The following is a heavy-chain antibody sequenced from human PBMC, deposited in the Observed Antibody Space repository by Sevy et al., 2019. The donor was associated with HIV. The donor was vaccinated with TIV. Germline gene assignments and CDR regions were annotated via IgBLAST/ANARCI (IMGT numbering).Heavy chain of an antibody. Sequence: ASVKVSCKASGSTFASDGFSWVRQAPGQGLEWMGGIGVYNGNAKYAKVFQDRFTMTTDTSTSTAYMELRSLRSDDTAVYYCARVPTYYYGSATYFDYWGQGTLVTVSS. CDR1: GSTFASDG. V-gene: IGHV1-18*04. CDR3: ARVPTYYYGSATYFDY. J-gene: IGHJ4*02. D-gene: IGHD3-10*01. CDR2: IGVYNGNA.